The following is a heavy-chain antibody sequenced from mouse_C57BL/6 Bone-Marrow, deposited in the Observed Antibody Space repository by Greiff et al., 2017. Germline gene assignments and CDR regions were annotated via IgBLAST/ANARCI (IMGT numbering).Heavy chain of an antibody. D-gene: IGHD1-1*01. CDR3: ARSGYYGSKGYFDY. V-gene: IGHV1-81*01. CDR1: GYTFTSYG. J-gene: IGHJ2*01. CDR2: IYPRSGNT. Sequence: QVQLKESGAELARPGASVKLSCKASGYTFTSYGISWVKQRPGQGLEWIGEIYPRSGNTYYNEKFKGKATLTADKSSSTAYMELRSLTSEDSAVYFCARSGYYGSKGYFDYWGQGTTLTVSS.